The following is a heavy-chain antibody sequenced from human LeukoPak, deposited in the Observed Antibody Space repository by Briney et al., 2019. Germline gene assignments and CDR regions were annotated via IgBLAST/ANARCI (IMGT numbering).Heavy chain of an antibody. CDR1: GFTVSSNY. V-gene: IGHV3-53*01. CDR2: IYSGGST. Sequence: PGGSLRLSCAASGFTVSSNYMSWVRQAPGKGLEWVSVIYSGGSTYYSDSVKGRFTISRDNSKNTLYLQMDSLRAEDTAVYYCARAFARSPPRYWGQGTLVTVSS. J-gene: IGHJ4*02. CDR3: ARAFARSPPRY.